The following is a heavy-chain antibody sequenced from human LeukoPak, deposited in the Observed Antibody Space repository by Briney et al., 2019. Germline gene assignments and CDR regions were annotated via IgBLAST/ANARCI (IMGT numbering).Heavy chain of an antibody. V-gene: IGHV3-33*01. CDR2: IWYDGSNK. CDR1: GFTFSSYG. D-gene: IGHD5-18*01. J-gene: IGHJ3*02. Sequence: PGGSLRLSCAASGFTFSSYGMHWVRQAPGKGLEWVAVIWYDGSNKYYADSVKGRFTISRDNSKNTLHLQMNSLRAEDTAVYYCARGGYSYGHDAFDIWGQGTMVTVSS. CDR3: ARGGYSYGHDAFDI.